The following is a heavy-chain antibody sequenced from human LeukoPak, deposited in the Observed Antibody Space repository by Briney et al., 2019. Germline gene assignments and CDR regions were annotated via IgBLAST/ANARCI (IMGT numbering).Heavy chain of an antibody. D-gene: IGHD6-19*01. CDR3: ARTGYSSGWYIGYFDY. CDR1: GGSISTYY. V-gene: IGHV4-4*07. CDR2: IYTSGTT. J-gene: IGHJ4*02. Sequence: SETLSLTCTVSGGSISTYYWSWIRQPAGKGLEWIGRIYTSGTTYYNPSLKSRVTISVDTSKNQFSLKLSSVTAADTAVYYCARTGYSSGWYIGYFDYWGQGTLVTVSS.